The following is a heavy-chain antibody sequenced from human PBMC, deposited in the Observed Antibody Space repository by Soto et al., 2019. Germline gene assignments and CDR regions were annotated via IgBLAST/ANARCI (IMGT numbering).Heavy chain of an antibody. V-gene: IGHV3-23*01. Sequence: GGSLRLSCSASGFTFSNYAMTWVRQAPGKGLEWVSVISGGGGTTYYADSVKGRFTIARDSSKTTLYLQMNSLRAEDTAIYYCAKVVSGTYYRFPFDIWGQGTMVTVSS. CDR1: GFTFSNYA. CDR3: AKVVSGTYYRFPFDI. J-gene: IGHJ3*02. D-gene: IGHD1-26*01. CDR2: ISGGGGTT.